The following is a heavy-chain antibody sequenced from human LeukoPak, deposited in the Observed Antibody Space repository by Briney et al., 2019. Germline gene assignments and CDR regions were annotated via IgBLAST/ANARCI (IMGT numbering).Heavy chain of an antibody. CDR2: VDHSGST. V-gene: IGHV4-4*02. Sequence: SGTLSLTCAVSGGSISSTNWWSWVRQPPGKGLEWIGEVDHSGSTKYNPALKSRVTISVDKSKNQFSLRLTSVTAADTAVYYCARVHKYCSGISCYRFDPRGQGTLVTVSS. CDR1: GGSISSTNW. D-gene: IGHD2-2*01. CDR3: ARVHKYCSGISCYRFDP. J-gene: IGHJ5*02.